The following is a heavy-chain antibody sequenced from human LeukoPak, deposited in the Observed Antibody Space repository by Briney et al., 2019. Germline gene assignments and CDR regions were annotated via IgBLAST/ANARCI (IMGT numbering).Heavy chain of an antibody. J-gene: IGHJ4*02. CDR1: GYTFTGYY. Sequence: ASVKVSCKASGYTFTGYYMHLVRQAPGQGLEWMGWINPNSGGTNYAQKFQGRVTMTRDTSISTAYMELSRLRSGDTAVYYCASAPYCSSTSCYTPLNYWGQGTLVTVSS. V-gene: IGHV1-2*02. CDR3: ASAPYCSSTSCYTPLNY. D-gene: IGHD2-2*02. CDR2: INPNSGGT.